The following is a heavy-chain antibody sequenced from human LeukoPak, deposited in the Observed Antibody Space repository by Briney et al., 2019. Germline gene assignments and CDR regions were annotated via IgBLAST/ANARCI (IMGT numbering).Heavy chain of an antibody. CDR3: ARYYGSGSKTVRATDY. Sequence: SETLSLTCTVSGGSLISSSDLWVWIRQPPGKGLEWIGGIYYSGSTYYDPSLKSRINISIDTSKNQFFLRVTSVTAADTAVYYCARYYGSGSKTVRATDYWGQGTLVIVSS. D-gene: IGHD3-10*01. CDR1: GGSLISSSDL. J-gene: IGHJ4*02. V-gene: IGHV4-39*07. CDR2: IYYSGST.